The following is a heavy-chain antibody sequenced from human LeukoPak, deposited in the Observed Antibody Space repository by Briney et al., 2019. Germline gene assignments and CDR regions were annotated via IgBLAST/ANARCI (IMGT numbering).Heavy chain of an antibody. V-gene: IGHV4-39*01. CDR1: GGSISSSSSY. J-gene: IGHJ5*02. D-gene: IGHD6-13*01. Sequence: SETLSLTCTVSGGSISSSSSYWGWIRPPPGKGLEWIGSIYYSGSTYYNPSLKSRVTISVDPSKNQFSLKLSSVTAADTAVYYCARQGIATSPSAPYWFHPWGQGTLVPVPP. CDR2: IYYSGST. CDR3: ARQGIATSPSAPYWFHP.